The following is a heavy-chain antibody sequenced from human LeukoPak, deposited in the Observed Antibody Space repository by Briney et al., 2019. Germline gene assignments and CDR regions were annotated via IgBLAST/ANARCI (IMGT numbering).Heavy chain of an antibody. CDR3: ARGEHSVDS. Sequence: SETLSLTCTVSGGSISSYYWSWIRQPPGKGLEWIGRIYSSGYTNDNPFLKSRITMSVDMSKNQFSLRLNSVTAADTAVYYCARGEHSVDSWGQGMLVTVSS. CDR1: GGSISSYY. D-gene: IGHD1/OR15-1a*01. J-gene: IGHJ4*02. V-gene: IGHV4-4*07. CDR2: IYSSGYT.